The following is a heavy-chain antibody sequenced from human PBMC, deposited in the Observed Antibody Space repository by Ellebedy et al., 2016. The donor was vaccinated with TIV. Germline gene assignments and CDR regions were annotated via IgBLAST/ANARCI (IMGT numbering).Heavy chain of an antibody. Sequence: SLKISXAASGFTFDDYAMHWVRQAPGKGLEWVSGISWNSGSIGYADSVKGRFTISRDNAKNSLYLQMNSLRAEDTALYYCAKDIGCSSTSCSAWGQGTLVTVSS. CDR3: AKDIGCSSTSCSA. CDR1: GFTFDDYA. V-gene: IGHV3-9*01. D-gene: IGHD2-2*01. CDR2: ISWNSGSI. J-gene: IGHJ5*02.